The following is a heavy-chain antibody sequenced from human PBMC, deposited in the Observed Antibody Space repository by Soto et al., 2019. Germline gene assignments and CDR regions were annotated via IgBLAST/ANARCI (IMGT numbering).Heavy chain of an antibody. J-gene: IGHJ6*02. CDR2: INPSGGST. V-gene: IGHV1-46*01. Sequence: GASVKVSCKASGYTFTSYYMHWVRQAPGQGLEWMGIINPSGGSTSYAQKFQGRVTMTRDTSTSTVYMELSSLRSEDTAVYYCARGHKEYYDILTGYYSGLVYYGMDVWGQGTTVTVSS. CDR1: GYTFTSYY. D-gene: IGHD3-9*01. CDR3: ARGHKEYYDILTGYYSGLVYYGMDV.